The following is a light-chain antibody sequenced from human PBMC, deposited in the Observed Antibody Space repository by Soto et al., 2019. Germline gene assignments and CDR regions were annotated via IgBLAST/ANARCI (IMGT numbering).Light chain of an antibody. J-gene: IGKJ3*01. CDR3: QQYGSSLLFT. Sequence: EIVLTQSPGTLSLSPGERATLSCRASQSVSSSYLAWYLQKPGQAPRLLIYGASSRATGIPDRFSGSGSGTDFTLTISRLEPEDFAGYYCQQYGSSLLFTFGPGTKVDIK. V-gene: IGKV3-20*01. CDR1: QSVSSSY. CDR2: GAS.